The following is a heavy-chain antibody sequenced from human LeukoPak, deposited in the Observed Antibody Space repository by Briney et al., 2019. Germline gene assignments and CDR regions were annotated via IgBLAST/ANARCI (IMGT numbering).Heavy chain of an antibody. D-gene: IGHD1-1*01. J-gene: IGHJ4*02. CDR3: ARDRYLSQRYFDY. Sequence: ASVTVSCMASGGTFSSYTISWVRQAPGQGLEWMGGIIPIFGTAKYAQNLQGRVTITADESTSIAYMELSSLRSEDTAVYYCARDRYLSQRYFDYWGQGTLVTVSS. CDR2: IIPIFGTA. V-gene: IGHV1-69*13. CDR1: GGTFSSYT.